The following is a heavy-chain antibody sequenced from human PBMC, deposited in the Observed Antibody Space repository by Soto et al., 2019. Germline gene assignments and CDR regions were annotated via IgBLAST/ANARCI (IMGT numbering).Heavy chain of an antibody. CDR2: ISAINGNR. CDR1: GYPFTSYG. J-gene: IGHJ4*02. D-gene: IGHD5-18*01. CDR3: ARGGAAPRYSYGSYYFDY. V-gene: IGHV1-18*01. Sequence: ASVKVSCKASGYPFTSYGISWVRQAPGQGLEWVAWISAINGNRDTAQKFQGRVTMTADESTGTAYMELSSLRSEDTAVYYCARGGAAPRYSYGSYYFDYWGQGTLVTVSS.